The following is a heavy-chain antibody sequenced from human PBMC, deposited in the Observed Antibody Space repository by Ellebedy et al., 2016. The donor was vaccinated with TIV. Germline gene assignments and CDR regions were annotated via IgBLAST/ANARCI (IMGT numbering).Heavy chain of an antibody. V-gene: IGHV3-23*01. CDR2: ISGSGGST. CDR1: GFTFSSYA. D-gene: IGHD2-15*01. J-gene: IGHJ2*01. CDR3: AKFVGWYFDL. Sequence: GESLKISCAASGFTFSSYAMSWVRQAPGKGLQWVSAISGSGGSTYYADSVKGRFTISRDNSKNTLYLQMNSLRAEDTAVYYCAKFVGWYFDLWGRGTLVTVSS.